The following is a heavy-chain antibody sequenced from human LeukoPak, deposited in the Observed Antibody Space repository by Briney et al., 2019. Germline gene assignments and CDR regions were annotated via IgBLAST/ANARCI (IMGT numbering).Heavy chain of an antibody. V-gene: IGHV4-39*01. CDR3: ARHSPYYYDSSGYYGGAFDI. CDR1: GGSISTYY. CDR2: IYCSGST. D-gene: IGHD3-22*01. Sequence: SETLSLTCTVSGGSISTYYWGWIRQPPGKGLEWIGSIYCSGSTYYNPSLKSRVTISVDTSKNQFSLKPSSVTAADTAVYYCARHSPYYYDSSGYYGGAFDIWGQGTMVTVSS. J-gene: IGHJ3*02.